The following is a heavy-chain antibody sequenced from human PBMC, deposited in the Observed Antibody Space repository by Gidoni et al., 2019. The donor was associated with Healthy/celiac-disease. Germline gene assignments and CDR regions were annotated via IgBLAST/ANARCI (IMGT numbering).Heavy chain of an antibody. CDR1: GFTFSSYW. Sequence: EVQLVESGGGLVQPGGSLRLSCAASGFTFSSYWMRWDRQAPGKGLEWGANIKRDGSEKCYVDSVKGRFTISRDNAKTSLYLQMNSLRAEDTAVYYCARDPASTSWYLDYWGQGTLVTVSS. CDR3: ARDPASTSWYLDY. CDR2: IKRDGSEK. J-gene: IGHJ4*02. V-gene: IGHV3-7*04. D-gene: IGHD2-2*01.